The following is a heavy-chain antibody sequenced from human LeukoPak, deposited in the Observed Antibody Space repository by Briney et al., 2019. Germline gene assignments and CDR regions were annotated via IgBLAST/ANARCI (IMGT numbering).Heavy chain of an antibody. CDR2: ISGSGGST. J-gene: IGHJ2*01. CDR3: ANDIGYWYFDL. V-gene: IGHV3-23*01. CDR1: GFTFSSYA. Sequence: QTGGSLRLSCAASGFTFSSYAMSWVRQAPGKGLEWVSAISGSGGSTYYADSVKGRFTISRDNSKNTLFLQMNSLRVEDTAVYYCANDIGYWYFDLWGRGTLVTVSS.